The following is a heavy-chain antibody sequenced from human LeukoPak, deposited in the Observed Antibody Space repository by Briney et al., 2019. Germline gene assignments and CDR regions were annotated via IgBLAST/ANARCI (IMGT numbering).Heavy chain of an antibody. CDR3: ARVRYDYVWGSYDY. CDR1: GGTFSSYA. Sequence: SVKVSCKASGGTFSSYAISWVRQAPGQGLEWMGGTIPIFGTANYAQKLRGRVTITTDESTSTAYMELSSLRSEDTAVYYCARVRYDYVWGSYDYWGQGTLVTVSS. CDR2: TIPIFGTA. J-gene: IGHJ4*02. V-gene: IGHV1-69*05. D-gene: IGHD3-16*01.